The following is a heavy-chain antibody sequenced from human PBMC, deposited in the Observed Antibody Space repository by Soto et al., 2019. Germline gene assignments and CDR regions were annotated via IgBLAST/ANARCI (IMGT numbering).Heavy chain of an antibody. Sequence: GESPETSCKGPGYPLHTYWIGWERQMPGKGLEWISYIYTSDTANTYTPSFQGHVTISVDKANSTAYLQRSSLKVSDTAVYYCARHELWMETLKNDAFDVWGQGTKVTVSS. J-gene: IGHJ3*01. CDR1: GYPLHTYW. D-gene: IGHD2-21*01. V-gene: IGHV5-51*01. CDR2: IYTSDTAN. CDR3: ARHELWMETLKNDAFDV.